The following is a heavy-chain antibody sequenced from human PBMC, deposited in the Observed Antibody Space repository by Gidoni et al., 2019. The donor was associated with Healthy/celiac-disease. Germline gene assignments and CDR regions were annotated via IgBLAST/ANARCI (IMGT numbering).Heavy chain of an antibody. CDR3: ASEVASDPKDQEDGNGYGMDV. J-gene: IGHJ6*02. V-gene: IGHV1-2*02. CDR2: INPNSGGT. Sequence: QVQLVQSGAEVKKPGASVKVSCKASGYTFTGSYMHWVRQAPGQGLEWMGWINPNSGGTNYAQKFQGRVTMTRDTSISTAYMELSRLRSDDTAVYYCASEVASDPKDQEDGNGYGMDVWGQGTTVTVSS. D-gene: IGHD1-1*01. CDR1: GYTFTGSY.